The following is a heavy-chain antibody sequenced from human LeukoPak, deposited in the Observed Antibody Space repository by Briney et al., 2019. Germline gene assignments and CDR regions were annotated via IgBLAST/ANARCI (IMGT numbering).Heavy chain of an antibody. CDR2: IYSGGVT. J-gene: IGHJ3*02. Sequence: PGGSLRLSCAASGFTVNRNYMSWVRQAPGKGLGWVSVIYSGGVTYYADSVKGRFTISRDNSKNTLYLQMNSLRADDTAVYYCAGSSAYYPDAFDIWGQGTMVSVSS. V-gene: IGHV3-53*01. D-gene: IGHD3-22*01. CDR1: GFTVNRNY. CDR3: AGSSAYYPDAFDI.